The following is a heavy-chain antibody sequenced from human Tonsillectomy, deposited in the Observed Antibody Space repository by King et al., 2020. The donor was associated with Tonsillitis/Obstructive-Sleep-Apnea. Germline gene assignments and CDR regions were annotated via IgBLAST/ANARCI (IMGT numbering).Heavy chain of an antibody. J-gene: IGHJ6*03. CDR2: IXDSGTGT. D-gene: IGHD6-19*01. CDR3: TGGXAXADYXYMXX. Sequence: QLVQSXGGLVQPGGSLRLXCAASGFTFTNYAMSWVRQAPGKGLEWVSSIXDSGTGTHYVDSXKXRFXISXDNSRKXLYLQMNSLXAEDTAVYYFTGGXAXADYXYMXXWGXXXXVTXSS. V-gene: IGHV3-23*04. CDR1: GFTFTNYA.